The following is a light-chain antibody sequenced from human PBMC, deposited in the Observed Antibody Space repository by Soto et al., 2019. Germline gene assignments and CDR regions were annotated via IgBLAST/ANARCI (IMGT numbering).Light chain of an antibody. J-gene: IGKJ2*01. Sequence: DIVMTQSPDSLAVSLGERATVNCKSSQSVLYTANNENYLAWYQQKPGQSPKLLIYWASIRESGVPDRFSGSGSGTDFTLTISSLQAEDVAVYYCQQYYSAPYAFGQGTKVEIK. CDR3: QQYYSAPYA. V-gene: IGKV4-1*01. CDR1: QSVLYTANNENY. CDR2: WAS.